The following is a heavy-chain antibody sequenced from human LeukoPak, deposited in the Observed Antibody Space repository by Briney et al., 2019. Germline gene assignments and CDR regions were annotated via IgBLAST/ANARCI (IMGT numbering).Heavy chain of an antibody. Sequence: PSEPLSLTCTVSGGSISSYYWSWIRQPAGKGLEWIGRIYTSGSTNYNPSLKSRVTMSVDTSKNQFSLKLSSVTAADAAVYYCARVDPVLTGEDWFDPWGQGLLVAVSS. CDR2: IYTSGST. CDR1: GGSISSYY. CDR3: ARVDPVLTGEDWFDP. V-gene: IGHV4-4*07. J-gene: IGHJ5*02. D-gene: IGHD7-27*01.